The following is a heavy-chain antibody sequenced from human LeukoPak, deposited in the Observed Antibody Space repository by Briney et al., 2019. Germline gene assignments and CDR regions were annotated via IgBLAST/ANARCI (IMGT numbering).Heavy chain of an antibody. V-gene: IGHV3-30*04. D-gene: IGHD2-2*01. J-gene: IGHJ4*02. CDR3: AKERYCSSTTCPFDS. CDR1: GFAFSSSA. CDR2: ISYDGITE. Sequence: GGSLRLSCEASGFAFSSSAMHWVRQAPGKGLEWVSLISYDGITEDYSDSVKGRFTISRDNSKNALVLQMNSLRAEDTAVYYCAKERYCSSTTCPFDSWGQGTLVTVSS.